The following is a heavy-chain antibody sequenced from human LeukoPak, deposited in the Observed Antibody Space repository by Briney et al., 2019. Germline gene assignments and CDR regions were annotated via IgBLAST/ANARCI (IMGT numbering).Heavy chain of an antibody. CDR1: GFTFSSHW. J-gene: IGHJ4*02. D-gene: IGHD2-21*02. V-gene: IGHV3-7*03. CDR2: IKEDGTRK. CDR3: ARNTETAIPLPYYFDY. Sequence: GSLRLSCAASGFTFSSHWMTWVRQAPGKGLEWVANIKEDGTRKNYMDSVKGRFTISRDNAKNSLYLQMSGLRAEDTALYYCARNTETAIPLPYYFDYWGQGTLVTVSS.